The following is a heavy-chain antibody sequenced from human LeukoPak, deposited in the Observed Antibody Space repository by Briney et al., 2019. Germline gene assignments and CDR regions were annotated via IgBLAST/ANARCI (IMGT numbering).Heavy chain of an antibody. J-gene: IGHJ4*02. Sequence: SETLSLTCAVSGYSISSGYYWGWIRQLPGKGLEWIGYIYHSGNTYYNPSLKSRVTISVDMSNNQFSLKLISVTAADTAEYYCARISYYYDDSGHPGYFDYWGQGTLVTVSS. CDR3: ARISYYYDDSGHPGYFDY. CDR2: IYHSGNT. CDR1: GYSISSGYY. D-gene: IGHD3-22*01. V-gene: IGHV4-38-2*01.